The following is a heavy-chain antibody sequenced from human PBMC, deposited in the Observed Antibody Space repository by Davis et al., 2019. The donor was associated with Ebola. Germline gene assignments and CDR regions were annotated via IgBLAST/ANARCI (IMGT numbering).Heavy chain of an antibody. CDR2: INPNSGGT. Sequence: AASVKVSCKASGYTFTGYYMHWVRQAPGQGLEWMGWINPNSGGTNYAQKFQGWVTMTRDTSISTAYMELSRLRSDDTAVYYCARDRMVVVVVAATPGWFDPWGQGTLVTVSS. D-gene: IGHD2-15*01. CDR3: ARDRMVVVVVAATPGWFDP. CDR1: GYTFTGYY. V-gene: IGHV1-2*04. J-gene: IGHJ5*02.